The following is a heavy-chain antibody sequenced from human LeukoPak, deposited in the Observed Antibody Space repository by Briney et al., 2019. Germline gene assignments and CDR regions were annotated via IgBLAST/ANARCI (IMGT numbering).Heavy chain of an antibody. Sequence: SVKVSCKASGGTFSSYAISWVRQAPGQGLEWMGGIIPIFGTASYAQKFQGRVTMTRDTSTSTVYMELSSLRSEDTAVYYCARAHAGPAVRSGYYYMDVWGKGTTVTVSS. CDR2: IIPIFGTA. D-gene: IGHD2-2*01. J-gene: IGHJ6*03. CDR3: ARAHAGPAVRSGYYYMDV. CDR1: GGTFSSYA. V-gene: IGHV1-69*05.